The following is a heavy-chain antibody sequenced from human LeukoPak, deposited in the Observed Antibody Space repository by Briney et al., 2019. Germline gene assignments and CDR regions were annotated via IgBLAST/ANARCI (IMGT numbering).Heavy chain of an antibody. V-gene: IGHV3-48*02. J-gene: IGHJ4*02. CDR1: GFTFSSYT. CDR2: ITSSSSII. D-gene: IGHD1-26*01. Sequence: GGSLRLSCAASGFTFSSYTMNWVRQAPGKGLEWVSYITSSSSIIYYADSVKGRFTISRDNAKNSLYLEMNSLRDEDTAVYYCARDGVVGSTEFDYWGQGTLVTVCS. CDR3: ARDGVVGSTEFDY.